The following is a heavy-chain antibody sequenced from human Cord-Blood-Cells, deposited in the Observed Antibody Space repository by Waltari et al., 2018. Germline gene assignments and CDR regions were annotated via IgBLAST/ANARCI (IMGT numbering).Heavy chain of an antibody. J-gene: IGHJ6*03. Sequence: QVQLVQSGAEVKKPGSSVKVSCKASGGTFSSYAISWVRQAPGQGLEWMGRIIPILGIANYAQKFQGRVTITADKSTSTAYMELSSLRSEDTAVYYCARVGVGYYYMDVWGKGTTVTVSS. CDR1: GGTFSSYA. CDR2: IIPILGIA. V-gene: IGHV1-69*09. D-gene: IGHD3-10*01. CDR3: ARVGVGYYYMDV.